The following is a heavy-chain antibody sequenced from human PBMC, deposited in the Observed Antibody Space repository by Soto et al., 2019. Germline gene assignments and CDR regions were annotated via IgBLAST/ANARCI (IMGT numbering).Heavy chain of an antibody. CDR2: IYNSGST. CDR3: ATSVGATTFDY. Sequence: SETLSLTCSVSGGSIRSFSWSWIRQPPGRGLEWIGYIYNSGSTNYNPSLKSRVTISVDTSKNQFSLTLSSMTAADTAVYYCATSVGATTFDYWGQGTLVTVSS. CDR1: GGSIRSFS. D-gene: IGHD1-26*01. J-gene: IGHJ4*02. V-gene: IGHV4-4*09.